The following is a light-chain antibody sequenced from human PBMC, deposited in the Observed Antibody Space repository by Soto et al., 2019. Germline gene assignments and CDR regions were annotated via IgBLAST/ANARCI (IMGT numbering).Light chain of an antibody. Sequence: EIVLTQSPATLSVSPGEKATLSCCASQSVGSNFAWYQQKPGQAPRLLIFATSTRATGVPARFSGSGSGTEFTLTISSLQSEDFAVYYCQQYGDWPLTFGGGAKVEIE. J-gene: IGKJ4*01. CDR3: QQYGDWPLT. CDR1: QSVGSN. V-gene: IGKV3-15*01. CDR2: ATS.